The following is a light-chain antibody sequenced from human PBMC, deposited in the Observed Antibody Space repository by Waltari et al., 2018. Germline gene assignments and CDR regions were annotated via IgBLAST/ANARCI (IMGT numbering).Light chain of an antibody. CDR2: GAS. CDR1: KDIKNY. Sequence: DIQMTQSHSSLSASVGDRVTITCQASKDIKNYVNWYQLKPGKAPKLLIHGASSLELGVPPKFAGDGSGTDFTFTITSFHPEDTATYFCQQFEDLPPTFGGGTKVEI. V-gene: IGKV1-33*01. CDR3: QQFEDLPPT. J-gene: IGKJ4*01.